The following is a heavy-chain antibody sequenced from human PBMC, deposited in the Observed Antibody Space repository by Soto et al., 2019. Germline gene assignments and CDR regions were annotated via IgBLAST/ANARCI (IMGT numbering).Heavy chain of an antibody. J-gene: IGHJ4*02. Sequence: PSETLSLTCTVSGTSISSYYWSWIRQPPGKGLEWIANIHYSGTTNYNPSLASRVTLSVDTSKNQFSLKMTSVTAADRAMYFCGRSNSYAIVSWRRRTLVTVSS. CDR3: GRSNSYAIVS. CDR1: GTSISSYY. CDR2: IHYSGTT. V-gene: IGHV4-59*01. D-gene: IGHD2-8*01.